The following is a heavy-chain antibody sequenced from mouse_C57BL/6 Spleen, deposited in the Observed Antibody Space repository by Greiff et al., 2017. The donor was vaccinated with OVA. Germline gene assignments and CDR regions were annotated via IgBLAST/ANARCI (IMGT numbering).Heavy chain of an antibody. Sequence: EVQLVESGGGLVKPGGSLKLSCAASGFTFSSYAMSWVRQTPEKRLEWVATISDGGSYTYYPDNVKGRFTISRDNAKNNRYLQMSHLKSEDTAMYYCARDRYYSNQYWYFDVWGTGTTVTVSS. J-gene: IGHJ1*03. CDR3: ARDRYYSNQYWYFDV. CDR2: ISDGGSYT. CDR1: GFTFSSYA. V-gene: IGHV5-4*01. D-gene: IGHD2-5*01.